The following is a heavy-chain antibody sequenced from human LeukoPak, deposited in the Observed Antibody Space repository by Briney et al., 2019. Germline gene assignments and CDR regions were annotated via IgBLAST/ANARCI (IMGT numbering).Heavy chain of an antibody. V-gene: IGHV3-23*01. CDR3: AKVSRFSSGWYWYFDL. J-gene: IGHJ2*01. CDR1: GFTFSSYA. CDR2: ISGSGGST. D-gene: IGHD6-19*01. Sequence: PGGSLRLSCAASGFTFSSYAMSWVRQAPGKGLEWVSAISGSGGSTYYADSVKGRFTISRDNSKNTLYLQMNSLRAEDTAVYYCAKVSRFSSGWYWYFDLWGRGTLVTVSS.